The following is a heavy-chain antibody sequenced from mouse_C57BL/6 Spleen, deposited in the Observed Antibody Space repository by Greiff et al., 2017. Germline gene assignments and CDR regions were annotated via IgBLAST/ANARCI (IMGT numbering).Heavy chain of an antibody. CDR1: GYAFSSYW. CDR3: ARQGLLWSYYAMDY. D-gene: IGHD2-1*01. J-gene: IGHJ4*01. Sequence: QVQLQQSGAELVKPGASVKISCKASGYAFSSYWMNWVKQRPGKGLEWIGQIYPGDGDTNYNGKFKGKATLTADKSSSTAYMQLSSLTSEDSAVYFCARQGLLWSYYAMDYWGQGTSVTVSS. CDR2: IYPGDGDT. V-gene: IGHV1-80*01.